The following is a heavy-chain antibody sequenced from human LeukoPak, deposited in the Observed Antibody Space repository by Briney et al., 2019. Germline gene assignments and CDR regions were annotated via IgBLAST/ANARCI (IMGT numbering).Heavy chain of an antibody. CDR3: ARIDGATVYTYYMDL. Sequence: GGSLRLSCATSGFSFNRRGMNWVRHPPGKGLEWVSYISPGSGTIYYAESVKGRFTVSRDDAKNSLYLQMNTLRAEDTAVYYCARIDGATVYTYYMDLWGKGTTVTVAS. D-gene: IGHD4/OR15-4a*01. V-gene: IGHV3-48*04. J-gene: IGHJ6*03. CDR1: GFSFNRRG. CDR2: ISPGSGTI.